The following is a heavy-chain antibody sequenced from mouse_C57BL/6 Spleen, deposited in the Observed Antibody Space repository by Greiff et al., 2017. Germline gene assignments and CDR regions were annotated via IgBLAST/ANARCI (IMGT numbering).Heavy chain of an antibody. CDR1: GYAFSSSW. V-gene: IGHV1-82*01. CDR2: IYPGDGDT. CDR3: ARYPTTVVAGFDY. D-gene: IGHD1-1*01. Sequence: VKLVESGPELVKPGASVKISCKASGYAFSSSWMNWVKQRPGKGLEWIGRIYPGDGDTNYNGKFKGKATLTADKSSSTAYMQLSSLTSDDSAVYCCARYPTTVVAGFDYWGQGTTLTVSS. J-gene: IGHJ2*01.